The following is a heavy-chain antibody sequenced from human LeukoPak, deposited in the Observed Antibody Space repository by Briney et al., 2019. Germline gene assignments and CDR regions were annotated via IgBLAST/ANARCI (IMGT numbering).Heavy chain of an antibody. D-gene: IGHD3-22*01. CDR1: GGSISSGGYY. CDR3: ARISTYYYDSSGYSDAFDI. CDR2: IYYSGST. Sequence: SETLSLTCTVSGGSISSGGYYCTWIRQHPGKGLEWIGYIYYSGSTYYNPSLKSRVTISVDTSKNQFPLKLSSVTAADTAVYYCARISTYYYDSSGYSDAFDIWGQGTMVTVSS. J-gene: IGHJ3*02. V-gene: IGHV4-31*03.